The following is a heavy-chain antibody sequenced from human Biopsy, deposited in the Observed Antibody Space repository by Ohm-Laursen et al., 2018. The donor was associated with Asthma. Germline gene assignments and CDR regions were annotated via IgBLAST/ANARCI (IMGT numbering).Heavy chain of an antibody. J-gene: IGHJ6*02. CDR2: ISPIFGEI. D-gene: IGHD3-16*02. Sequence: SSVKASCKASGGTLNNYAINCARQPPGQGRGWMGEISPIFGEIRYAQNCQGRATITADVFTNTVHMELSSLRSEDTAVLYCAKARCYYYYCDMEVWGQGTMVTVSS. V-gene: IGHV1-69*01. CDR1: GGTLNNYA. CDR3: AKARCYYYYCDMEV.